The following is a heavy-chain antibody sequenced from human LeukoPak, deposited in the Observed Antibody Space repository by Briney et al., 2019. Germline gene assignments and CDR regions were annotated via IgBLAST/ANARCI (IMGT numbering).Heavy chain of an antibody. Sequence: PGGSLRLSCAASGSSFSTYTMNWVRQAPGRGLEWVAYISTSSSYKHHADSVEGRFTISRDNAKNTLYLQMNSLRAEDTAVYYCARAPYLQYFWSGYHDPYGMDVWGQGTTVTVSS. J-gene: IGHJ6*02. CDR1: GSSFSTYT. D-gene: IGHD3-3*01. CDR2: ISTSSSYK. V-gene: IGHV3-21*01. CDR3: ARAPYLQYFWSGYHDPYGMDV.